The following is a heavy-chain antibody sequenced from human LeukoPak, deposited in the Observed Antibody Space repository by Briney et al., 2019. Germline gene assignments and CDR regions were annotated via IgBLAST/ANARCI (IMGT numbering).Heavy chain of an antibody. CDR2: INHSGST. CDR1: GGSFSGHY. V-gene: IGHV4-34*01. Sequence: SETLSLTCAVYGGSFSGHYWSWIRQPPGKGLEWIGEINHSGSTNYNPSLKSRVTISVDTSKNQFSLKLSSVTAADTAVYYCARLSIAVAGTVFDYWGQGTLVTVSS. D-gene: IGHD6-19*01. CDR3: ARLSIAVAGTVFDY. J-gene: IGHJ4*02.